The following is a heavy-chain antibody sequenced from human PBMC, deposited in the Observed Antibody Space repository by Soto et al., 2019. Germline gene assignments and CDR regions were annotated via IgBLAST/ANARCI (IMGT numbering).Heavy chain of an antibody. CDR1: GFTFSSYS. CDR2: ISSSSSTV. CDR3: ASFPGY. V-gene: IGHV3-48*01. J-gene: IGHJ4*02. Sequence: GGSLRLSCAASGFTFSSYSMNWVRQAPGKGLEWVSYISSSSSTVYYADSVKGRFTISRDNAKNSLYLQMNSLRAEDTAVYYCASFPGYWGQGTLVTVSS.